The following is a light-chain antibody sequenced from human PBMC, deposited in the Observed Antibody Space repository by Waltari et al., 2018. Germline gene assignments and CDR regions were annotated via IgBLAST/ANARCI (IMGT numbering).Light chain of an antibody. CDR1: SSDIGGFYY. CDR3: SSYVSGGTLV. V-gene: IGLV2-14*03. CDR2: DVS. J-gene: IGLJ2*01. Sequence: QSALTQPASVSGSPGQSITISCTGTSSDIGGFYYVSWYQQHPVKAPKLMIYDVSNRPSGVSNRFSGSKSGTTASLTISGLQTEDEADYYCSSYVSGGTLVFGGGTKLTVL.